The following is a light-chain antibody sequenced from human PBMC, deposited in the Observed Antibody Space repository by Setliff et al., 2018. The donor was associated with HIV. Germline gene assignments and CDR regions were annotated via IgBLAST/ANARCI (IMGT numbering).Light chain of an antibody. CDR1: SSDVGGSNY. J-gene: IGLJ1*01. Sequence: SALTQPASVSGSPGQSITISCTGTSSDVGGSNYVSWYQQHPGKAPKLMIYEVSNRPSWVSNRFSGSKSGNTASLTISGLQAEDEADYYCSSYTFSSTPYVFGTGTKVTV. CDR2: EVS. V-gene: IGLV2-14*01. CDR3: SSYTFSSTPYV.